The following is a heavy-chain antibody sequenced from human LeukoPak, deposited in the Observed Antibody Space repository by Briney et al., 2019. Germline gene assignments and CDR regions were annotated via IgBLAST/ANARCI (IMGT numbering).Heavy chain of an antibody. CDR3: ARDPRAAVAGAY. J-gene: IGHJ4*02. V-gene: IGHV3-48*03. Sequence: GGTLRLSCAASGFTVSSYEMNWVRQAPGKGLEGVSYINSSGSTIYYADSAKRRFTISTDNTKNSLYLQMNSLRAEDTAVYYCARDPRAAVAGAYWGQGTLVTVSS. CDR1: GFTVSSYE. D-gene: IGHD6-19*01. CDR2: INSSGSTI.